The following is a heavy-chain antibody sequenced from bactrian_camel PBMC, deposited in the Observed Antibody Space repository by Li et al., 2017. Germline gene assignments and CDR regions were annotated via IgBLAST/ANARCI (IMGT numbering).Heavy chain of an antibody. J-gene: IGHJ4*01. CDR2: LNSGDDT. Sequence: DVQLVESGGGLVQPGGSLRLSCAASGASSTYYDVNWVRQAPGKGLEWVSELNSGDDTKFADSVRGRFTISGNNAINTVYLQLNSLKTEDMAMYYCTVIAQSADNYWGQGTQVTVS. CDR1: GASSTYYD. V-gene: IGHV3S40*01. CDR3: TVIAQSADNY. D-gene: IGHD6*01.